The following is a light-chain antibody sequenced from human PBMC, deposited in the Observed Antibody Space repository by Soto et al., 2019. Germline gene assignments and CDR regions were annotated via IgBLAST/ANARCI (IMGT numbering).Light chain of an antibody. CDR2: DAS. CDR3: QQYNSYIFT. CDR1: QSISSW. V-gene: IGKV1-5*01. J-gene: IGKJ3*01. Sequence: DIQMTQSPSTLSASVGDRVTITCRASQSISSWLAWYQQKPGKAPKLLIYDASSLESGVPSRFSGSGSGTEFTLTISSLQTDDFATYYCQQYNSYIFTFGPGTKVDIK.